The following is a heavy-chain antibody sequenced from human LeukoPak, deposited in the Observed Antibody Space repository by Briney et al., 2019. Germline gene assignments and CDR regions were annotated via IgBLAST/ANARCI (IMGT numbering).Heavy chain of an antibody. CDR3: AKRYDRAPHDAFDI. D-gene: IGHD3-22*01. CDR2: IRYDGSNK. Sequence: GGSLRLSCVASGFTFSSYGMHWVRQAPGKGLEWVAFIRYDGSNKYYADSVKGRFTISRDNSKNTLYLQMNSLRAEDTAVYYCAKRYDRAPHDAFDIWGQGTMVTVSS. J-gene: IGHJ3*02. V-gene: IGHV3-30*02. CDR1: GFTFSSYG.